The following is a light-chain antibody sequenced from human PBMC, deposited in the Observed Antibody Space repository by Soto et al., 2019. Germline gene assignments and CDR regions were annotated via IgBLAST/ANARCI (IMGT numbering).Light chain of an antibody. V-gene: IGKV3-20*01. CDR3: QQYGSSTWT. J-gene: IGKJ1*01. Sequence: EIVLTQSPGTLSLSPGERATLSCRANQSVSSSYLAWYQQKPGQAPRLIIYGASSRGTGIPDRFSGSGSGTDFTLTISRLEHDDFAVYYCQQYGSSTWTFGQGTKVEIK. CDR1: QSVSSSY. CDR2: GAS.